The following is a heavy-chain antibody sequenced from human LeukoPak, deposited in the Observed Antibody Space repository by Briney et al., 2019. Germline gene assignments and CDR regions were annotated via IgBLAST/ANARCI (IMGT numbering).Heavy chain of an antibody. CDR3: ASYYYGSGTEYLHH. D-gene: IGHD3-10*01. Sequence: SGGSLRLSCTASGFAFRSYSMNWVRQAPGKGLEWVSYISSSSRSIYYADSVKGRFTISRDNAKYSLYLQMNSLRDEDTAVYFCASYYYGSGTEYLHHWGQGTLVSVSS. CDR2: ISSSSRSI. V-gene: IGHV3-48*02. J-gene: IGHJ1*01. CDR1: GFAFRSYS.